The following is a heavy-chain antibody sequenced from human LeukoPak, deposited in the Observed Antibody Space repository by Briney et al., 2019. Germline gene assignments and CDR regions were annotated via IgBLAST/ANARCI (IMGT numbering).Heavy chain of an antibody. V-gene: IGHV4-39*07. CDR3: ARDLRWYYDSSGSNWFDP. CDR1: GGSISSSSYY. CDR2: IYYSGST. Sequence: SETLSLICTVSGGSISSSSYYWGWIRQPPGKGLEWIGSIYYSGSTYYNPSLKSRVTISVDTSKNQFSLKLSSVSAADTAVYYCARDLRWYYDSSGSNWFDPWGQGTLVTVSS. D-gene: IGHD3-22*01. J-gene: IGHJ5*02.